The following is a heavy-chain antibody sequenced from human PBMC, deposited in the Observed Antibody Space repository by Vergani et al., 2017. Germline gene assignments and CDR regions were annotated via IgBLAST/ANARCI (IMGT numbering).Heavy chain of an antibody. CDR3: TKGSVCYHDSAGHGYDPYTGFDL. D-gene: IGHD5-12*01. J-gene: IGHJ3*01. Sequence: EVDLVESGGGLAQPGGSLRLSCEASGITFWKFGMHWVRQGPGKGLEWVSGISWNSGAVDYADSVRGRFTISRDNAKNSLFLEMNSLRFEDTAVYFCTKGSVCYHDSAGHGYDPYTGFDLWGQGTLVTVSS. CDR1: GITFWKFG. CDR2: ISWNSGAV. V-gene: IGHV3-9*01.